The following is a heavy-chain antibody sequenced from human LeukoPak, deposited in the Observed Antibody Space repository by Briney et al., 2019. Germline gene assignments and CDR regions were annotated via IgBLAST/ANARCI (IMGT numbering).Heavy chain of an antibody. Sequence: VASVKVSCKASGGTFSSYVISWVRQAPGQGLEWMGGIIPIFGTANYAQKFQGRVTITADESTSTACMELSSLRSEDTAVYYCARDPKNYYDSSGTSYYYYGMDVWGQGTTVTVSS. CDR2: IIPIFGTA. CDR1: GGTFSSYV. V-gene: IGHV1-69*13. J-gene: IGHJ6*02. CDR3: ARDPKNYYDSSGTSYYYYGMDV. D-gene: IGHD3-22*01.